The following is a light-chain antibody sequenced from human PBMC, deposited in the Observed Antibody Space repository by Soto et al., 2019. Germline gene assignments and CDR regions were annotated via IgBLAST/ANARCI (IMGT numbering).Light chain of an antibody. CDR3: QQRSNWPPIT. CDR2: AAS. J-gene: IGKJ5*01. V-gene: IGKV3-11*01. CDR1: QSVRSN. Sequence: IVMTQSPATLSVSPGERATLSCRASQSVRSNLAWYQQKPGQAPRLVIYAASTRATGIPARFSGSGSGTDFTLTISSLEPEDFAVYYCQQRSNWPPITFGQGTRLEIK.